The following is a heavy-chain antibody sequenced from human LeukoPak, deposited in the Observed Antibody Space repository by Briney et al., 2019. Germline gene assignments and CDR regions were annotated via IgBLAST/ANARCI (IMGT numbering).Heavy chain of an antibody. CDR1: GDSISSSY. V-gene: IGHV4-59*01. Sequence: SETLSLTCTVSGDSISSSYWNWIRQPPGKTLEWIGYIYYTGTTNYNPSLKSRVTMSIDTSKNQFSLNLNSVTAADTAVYYCARGFYDSSGYSNCFDPWGQGTLVTVSS. J-gene: IGHJ5*02. CDR2: IYYTGTT. CDR3: ARGFYDSSGYSNCFDP. D-gene: IGHD3-22*01.